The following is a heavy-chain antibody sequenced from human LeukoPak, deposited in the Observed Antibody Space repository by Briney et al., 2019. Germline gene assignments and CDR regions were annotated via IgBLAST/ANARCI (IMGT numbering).Heavy chain of an antibody. J-gene: IGHJ4*02. V-gene: IGHV3-23*01. D-gene: IGHD5-18*01. CDR3: ASQQPPRFY. CDR2: INNFGDTT. Sequence: SGGSLRLSCAASGFTFGRYAMTWVRHFPGKGLEWVSTINNFGDTTHYADSVKGRFTISRDNSGSILYLQMHSLRAEDTALYYCASQQPPRFYWGQGTLVSVSS. CDR1: GFTFGRYA.